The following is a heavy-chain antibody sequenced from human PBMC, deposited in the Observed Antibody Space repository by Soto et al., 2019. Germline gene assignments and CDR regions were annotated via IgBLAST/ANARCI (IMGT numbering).Heavy chain of an antibody. CDR3: AKESRYTTGWRVVDY. D-gene: IGHD6-19*01. J-gene: IGHJ4*02. CDR1: GFTFSTYA. Sequence: EVQLLESGGGLVQPGGSLRLSCAASGFTFSTYAMTWVRQAPGKGLEWVSGITGSGDMTHYSDSVKGRFTISRDNAKSTLFLEMHSLRVEDTAIYYCAKESRYTTGWRVVDYWGQGTLVAVSS. CDR2: ITGSGDMT. V-gene: IGHV3-23*01.